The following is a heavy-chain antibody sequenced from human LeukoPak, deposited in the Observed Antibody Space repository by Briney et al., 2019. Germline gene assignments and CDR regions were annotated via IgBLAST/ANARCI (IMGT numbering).Heavy chain of an antibody. Sequence: ASVKVSCKASGGTFSSYAISWVRQAPGQGLEWMGGIIPIFGTANYAQKFQGRVTITADKSTSTAYMELSSLRSEDTAVYYCAVDLQYKKTAMVLYYYYYMDVWGKGTTVTVSS. CDR3: AVDLQYKKTAMVLYYYYYMDV. J-gene: IGHJ6*03. D-gene: IGHD5-18*01. CDR2: IIPIFGTA. V-gene: IGHV1-69*06. CDR1: GGTFSSYA.